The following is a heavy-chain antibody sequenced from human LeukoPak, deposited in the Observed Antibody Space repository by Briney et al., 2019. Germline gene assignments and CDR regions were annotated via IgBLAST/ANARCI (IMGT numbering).Heavy chain of an antibody. Sequence: ASVKVSCKASGYTFTSYGICWVRQAPGQGLEWMGWINPNSGGTNYAQKFQGRVTMTRDTSISTAYMELSRLRSDDTAVYYCARDPEIRDGYNYTLDYWGQGTLVTVSS. CDR3: ARDPEIRDGYNYTLDY. J-gene: IGHJ4*02. CDR1: GYTFTSYG. CDR2: INPNSGGT. D-gene: IGHD5-24*01. V-gene: IGHV1-2*02.